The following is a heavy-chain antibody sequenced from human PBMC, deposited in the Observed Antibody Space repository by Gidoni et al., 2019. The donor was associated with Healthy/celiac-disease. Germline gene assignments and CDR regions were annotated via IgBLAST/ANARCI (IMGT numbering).Heavy chain of an antibody. CDR2: INHSGST. V-gene: IGHV4-34*01. CDR1: GGSFSGYY. J-gene: IGHJ5*02. CDR3: AIARGYSYGLSWFDP. Sequence: QVQLQQWGAGLLKPSETLSLTCAVYGGSFSGYYWSWIRQPPGKGLEWIGEINHSGSTNYNPSLKSRVTISVDTSKNQFSLKLSSVTAADTAVYYCAIARGYSYGLSWFDPWGQGTLVTVSS. D-gene: IGHD5-18*01.